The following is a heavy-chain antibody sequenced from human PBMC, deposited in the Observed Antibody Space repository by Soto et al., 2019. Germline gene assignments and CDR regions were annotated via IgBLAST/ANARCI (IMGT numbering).Heavy chain of an antibody. CDR1: GGSFSGYY. CDR3: ARRLHYYDSSGPFGY. J-gene: IGHJ4*02. V-gene: IGHV4-34*01. Sequence: SETLSLTCAVYGGSFSGYYWSWIRQPPGKGLEWIGEINHSGSTNYNPSLKSRVTISVDTSKNQFSLKLSSVTAADTAVYYCARRLHYYDSSGPFGYWGQGTLVTAPQ. D-gene: IGHD3-22*01. CDR2: INHSGST.